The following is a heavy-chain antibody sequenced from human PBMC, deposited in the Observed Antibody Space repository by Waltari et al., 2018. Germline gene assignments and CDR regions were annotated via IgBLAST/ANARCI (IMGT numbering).Heavy chain of an antibody. CDR2: IYHSGNS. Sequence: QVQLRESGPGLVRSSETLSLTCTGSGQSVNNDFYWAWFRQAPGGCLGWIASIYHSGNSHYNSSLKSRVSISTDMATKQFFLTLTHLTAADTAVYYCAEEGNTTAGLFDSWGQGTLVTVSS. CDR3: AEEGNTTAGLFDS. J-gene: IGHJ4*02. V-gene: IGHV4-38-2*02. D-gene: IGHD6-25*01. CDR1: GQSVNNDFY.